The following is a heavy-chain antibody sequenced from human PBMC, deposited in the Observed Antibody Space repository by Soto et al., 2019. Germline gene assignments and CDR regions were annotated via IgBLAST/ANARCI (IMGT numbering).Heavy chain of an antibody. Sequence: ASVKVSCKASGYTFGHFYITWVRQAPGQGLEWMGAISPHNRNTNYAEKFRGRVTMTTDTSMTTAYMELMSLRSDDTAVYYCARDEGGYDILTGYYKAHHFDQWGQGALVTVSS. CDR1: GYTFGHFY. CDR3: ARDEGGYDILTGYYKAHHFDQ. J-gene: IGHJ4*02. CDR2: ISPHNRNT. V-gene: IGHV1-18*01. D-gene: IGHD3-9*01.